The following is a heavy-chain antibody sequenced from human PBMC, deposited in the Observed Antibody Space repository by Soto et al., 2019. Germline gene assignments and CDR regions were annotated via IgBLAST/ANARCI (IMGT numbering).Heavy chain of an antibody. CDR3: ARDSVYYDSSGYYSIDY. V-gene: IGHV4-31*03. CDR1: GGSISSGGYY. D-gene: IGHD3-22*01. Sequence: SETLSLTCTVSGGSISSGGYYWSWIRQHPGKGLEWVGYTYYSGSTYYNPSLKSRVTISVDTSKNQFSLKLSSVTAADTAVYYCARDSVYYDSSGYYSIDYWGQGTLVPVSS. CDR2: TYYSGST. J-gene: IGHJ4*02.